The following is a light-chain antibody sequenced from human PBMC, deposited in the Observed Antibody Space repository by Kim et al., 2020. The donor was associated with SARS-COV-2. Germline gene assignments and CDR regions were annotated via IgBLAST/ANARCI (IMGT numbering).Light chain of an antibody. Sequence: AIQLTQSPSSLSAFIGDRVTITCRASEGIDSALAWYQQKPGRAPKLLIYDASTLQSGVPSRFSGSGSGTDFTLTITSLQPEDFASYFCQQFNTFPRSFGPGTKVDIK. J-gene: IGKJ3*01. CDR2: DAS. V-gene: IGKV1-13*02. CDR3: QQFNTFPRS. CDR1: EGIDSA.